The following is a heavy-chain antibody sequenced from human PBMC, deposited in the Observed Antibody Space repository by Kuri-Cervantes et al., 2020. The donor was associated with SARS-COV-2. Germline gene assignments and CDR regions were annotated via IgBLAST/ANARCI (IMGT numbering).Heavy chain of an antibody. V-gene: IGHV4-31*03. D-gene: IGHD2-2*02. CDR2: IYYSGST. CDR1: GGSIRSGGYY. CDR3: ARGDVVVPAAILAYYYYGMDV. J-gene: IGHJ6*02. Sequence: SETLSLTCTVSGGSIRSGGYYWSWIRQHPGKGLEWIGYIYYSGSTYYNPSLKSRVTISVDTSKNQFSLKLSSVTAADTAVYYCARGDVVVPAAILAYYYYGMDVWGQGTTVTVSS.